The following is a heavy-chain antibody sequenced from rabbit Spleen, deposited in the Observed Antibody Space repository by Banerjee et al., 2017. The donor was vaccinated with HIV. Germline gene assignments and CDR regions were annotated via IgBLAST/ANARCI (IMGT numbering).Heavy chain of an antibody. CDR1: GFSFSSNYY. Sequence: EESGGDLVKPGASLTLTCTASGFSFSSNYYMCWVRQTPGKGLEWIACIYGGSSGSTAYASWAKGRFTISKTSSTTVPLQMTSLTAADTATYFCARGSATMTMVITGYYFNLWGQGTLVTVS. J-gene: IGHJ4*01. CDR2: IYGGSSGST. D-gene: IGHD2-1*01. V-gene: IGHV1S40*01. CDR3: ARGSATMTMVITGYYFNL.